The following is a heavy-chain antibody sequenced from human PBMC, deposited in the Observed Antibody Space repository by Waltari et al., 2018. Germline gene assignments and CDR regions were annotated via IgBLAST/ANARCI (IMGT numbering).Heavy chain of an antibody. J-gene: IGHJ3*02. V-gene: IGHV4-39*07. CDR1: GGSISSSSYY. D-gene: IGHD3-9*01. CDR2: SYYSGSA. Sequence: QLQLQESGPGLVKPSETLSLTCTVSGGSISSSSYYWGWIRQPPGKGLEWIWSSYYSGSAYYNPALKSRVTISVDTAKNQFSLKLSAVTAADPAVYCCARYDRRHAFDIWGQGTMVTVSS. CDR3: ARYDRRHAFDI.